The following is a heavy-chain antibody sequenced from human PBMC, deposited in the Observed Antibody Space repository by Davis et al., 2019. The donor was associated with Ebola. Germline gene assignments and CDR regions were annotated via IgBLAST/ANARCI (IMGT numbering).Heavy chain of an antibody. D-gene: IGHD3-22*01. V-gene: IGHV3-23*01. CDR3: AKAWYYYDSSGYYPTFDY. CDR1: GFTFSSYA. Sequence: GESLKISCVASGFTFSSYAMSWVRQAPGKGLEWVSAISGSGGSTYYADSVKGRFTISRDNSKNTLYLQMNSLRAEDTAVYYCAKAWYYYDSSGYYPTFDYWGQGTLVTVSS. CDR2: ISGSGGST. J-gene: IGHJ4*02.